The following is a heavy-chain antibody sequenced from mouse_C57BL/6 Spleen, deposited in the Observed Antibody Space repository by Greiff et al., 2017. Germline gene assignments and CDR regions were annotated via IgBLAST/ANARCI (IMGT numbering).Heavy chain of an antibody. J-gene: IGHJ3*01. CDR3: SSFWFAY. D-gene: IGHD1-1*01. CDR1: GYTFTDYE. V-gene: IGHV1-15*01. CDR2: IDPETGGT. Sequence: VQLQQPGAELVRPGASVTLSCKASGYTFTDYEMHWVKQTPVHGLEWIGAIDPETGGTAYNQKFKGKAILTADKSSSTAYMELRSLTSEDSAVYYCSSFWFAYWGQGTLVTVSA.